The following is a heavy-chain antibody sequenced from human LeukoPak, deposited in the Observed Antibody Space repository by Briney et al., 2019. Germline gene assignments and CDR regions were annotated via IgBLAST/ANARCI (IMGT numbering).Heavy chain of an antibody. CDR3: ARGYCSGGSCFYGMGV. D-gene: IGHD2-15*01. V-gene: IGHV3-33*01. CDR1: GFTFSNYD. Sequence: PGGSLRLSCAASGFTFSNYDMHWVRQTPGKGLEWVAVIWYDGSNKYYADSVQGRFTISRDNSKNMLYLQMNSLRAEDTAVYYCARGYCSGGSCFYGMGVWGKGTTVTVSS. J-gene: IGHJ6*04. CDR2: IWYDGSNK.